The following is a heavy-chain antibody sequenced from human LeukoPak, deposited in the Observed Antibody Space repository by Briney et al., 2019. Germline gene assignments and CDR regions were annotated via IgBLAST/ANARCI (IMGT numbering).Heavy chain of an antibody. Sequence: ASVKVPCKASGYTFTGYYMHWVRQAPGQGLEWMGWINPNSGGTNYAQKFQGRVTMIRDTSISTAYMELSRLRSDDTAVYYCARGTSIDNVLRFLEWLYYFDYWGQGTLVTVSS. J-gene: IGHJ4*02. V-gene: IGHV1-2*02. CDR3: ARGTSIDNVLRFLEWLYYFDY. D-gene: IGHD3-3*01. CDR2: INPNSGGT. CDR1: GYTFTGYY.